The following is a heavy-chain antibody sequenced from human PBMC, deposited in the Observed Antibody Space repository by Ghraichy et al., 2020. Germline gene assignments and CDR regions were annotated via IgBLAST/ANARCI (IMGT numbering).Heavy chain of an antibody. CDR1: GGSFSGYY. CDR3: ARGVNSGYSSGWYGY. CDR2: INHSGST. Sequence: SQTLSLTCAVYGGSFSGYYWSWIRQPPGKGLEWIGEINHSGSTNYNPSLKSRVTISVDTSKNQFSLKLSSVTAADTAVYYCARGVNSGYSSGWYGYWGQGTLVTVSS. V-gene: IGHV4-34*01. D-gene: IGHD6-19*01. J-gene: IGHJ4*02.